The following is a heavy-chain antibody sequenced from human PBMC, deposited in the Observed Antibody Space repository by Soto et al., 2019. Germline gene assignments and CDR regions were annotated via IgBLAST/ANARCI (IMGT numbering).Heavy chain of an antibody. V-gene: IGHV1-46*01. CDR3: ARDLLAANY. J-gene: IGHJ4*02. Sequence: QVQLVQSGAEVKKPGASVKLSCKASGYTFTSSYVHWVRQAPGQGLEWVAIINPNGGSTNYAREFQGRVTVTRDTSTSTVFMELSSLHSDATAVYYCARDLLAANYWGQGTLVTVSS. CDR2: INPNGGST. CDR1: GYTFTSSY. D-gene: IGHD2-15*01.